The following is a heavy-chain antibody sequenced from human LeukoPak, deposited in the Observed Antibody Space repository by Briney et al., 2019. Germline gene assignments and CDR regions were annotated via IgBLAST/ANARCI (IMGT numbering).Heavy chain of an antibody. D-gene: IGHD3-10*01. J-gene: IGHJ6*02. Sequence: SVKVSCKASGDTFSNYYAISWVRQAPGQGLEWMGGIIPIVGTANSAQKFQGRVTITADKSTGTIYMELSSLRSGDTAIYYCARGITMVRGVIKGGMDVWGQGTTVTVSS. CDR3: ARGITMVRGVIKGGMDV. CDR1: GDTFSNYYA. CDR2: IIPIVGTA. V-gene: IGHV1-69*06.